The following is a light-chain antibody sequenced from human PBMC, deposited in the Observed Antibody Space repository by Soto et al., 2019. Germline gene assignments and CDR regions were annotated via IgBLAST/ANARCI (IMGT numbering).Light chain of an antibody. CDR2: EVS. J-gene: IGLJ2*01. CDR3: SSYTSSSTVV. Sequence: QSVLTQPASVSGSPGQSITISCTGTSSDVGGYNYVSWYQQHPGKAPKPMIYEVSNWPSGVSNRFSGSKSGNTASLTISGLQAEDEADYYCSSYTSSSTVVFGGGTKLTVL. V-gene: IGLV2-14*01. CDR1: SSDVGGYNY.